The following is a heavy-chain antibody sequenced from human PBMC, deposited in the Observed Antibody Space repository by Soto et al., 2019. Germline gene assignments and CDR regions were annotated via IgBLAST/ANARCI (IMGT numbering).Heavy chain of an antibody. Sequence: EVQLVESGGGLVQPGGSLRLSCAASGFAFSTYNMHWVRQAPGEGLEWVSYISTTGGTIYYRDSVRGRFTNSRDNAKHSLYLQMSSLRDEDTAVYYCARDGPDSRNWPLDYWGQGPLVTVSS. D-gene: IGHD6-13*01. CDR3: ARDGPDSRNWPLDY. CDR1: GFAFSTYN. V-gene: IGHV3-48*02. CDR2: ISTTGGTI. J-gene: IGHJ4*02.